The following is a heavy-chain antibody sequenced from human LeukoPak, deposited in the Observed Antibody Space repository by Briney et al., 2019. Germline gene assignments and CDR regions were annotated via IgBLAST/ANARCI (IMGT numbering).Heavy chain of an antibody. CDR3: ARDKAAAGPDY. V-gene: IGHV3-33*01. J-gene: IGHJ4*02. CDR1: GFTFSSYG. CDR2: IWYDGSNK. D-gene: IGHD6-13*01. Sequence: PGRSLRLSCAASGFTFSSYGMHWVRQAPGKGLEWVAVIWYDGSNKYYADSVKGRFTISRDNSKNTLYLQMNSLRAEDTAVYYCARDKAAAGPDYWGQGTLVTVSS.